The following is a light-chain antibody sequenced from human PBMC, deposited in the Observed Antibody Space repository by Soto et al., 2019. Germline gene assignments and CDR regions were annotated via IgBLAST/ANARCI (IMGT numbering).Light chain of an antibody. V-gene: IGLV2-14*01. CDR2: DVS. CDR3: SSYTSSSTLRV. CDR1: SSDVVGYDY. J-gene: IGLJ3*02. Sequence: QSALTQPASVSGSPGQSLTISCTGTSSDVVGYDYVSWYQQHPGTAPKLMIYDVSNRPSGVSNRFSGSKSGNTATLTISGLQAEDEADYYCSSYTSSSTLRVFGGGTKLTVL.